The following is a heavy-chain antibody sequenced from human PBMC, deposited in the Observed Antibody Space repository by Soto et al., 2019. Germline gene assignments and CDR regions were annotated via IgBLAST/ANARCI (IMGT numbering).Heavy chain of an antibody. D-gene: IGHD3-22*01. CDR1: GFTFSSYS. CDR3: ARDPSGWDYYYYYGMDV. V-gene: IGHV3-48*02. Sequence: PGGSLRLSCAASGFTFSSYSMNWVRQAPGKGLEWVSYISSSSSTIYYADSVKGRFTISRDNAKNSLYLQMNSLRDEDTAVYYCARDPSGWDYYYYYGMDVWGQGTTDTVSS. J-gene: IGHJ6*02. CDR2: ISSSSSTI.